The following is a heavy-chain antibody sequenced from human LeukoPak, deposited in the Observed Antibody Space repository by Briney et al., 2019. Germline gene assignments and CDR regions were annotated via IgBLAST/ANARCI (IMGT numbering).Heavy chain of an antibody. Sequence: SETLSLTCTVSGGSISSSSYYWGWIRQPPGKGLEWIGSIYYSGSTYYNPSLKSRVTISVDTSKNQYSLKLSSVTAADTAVYYCARHAYLGIHYYYYYMDVWGKGTTVTISS. CDR1: GGSISSSSYY. CDR2: IYYSGST. V-gene: IGHV4-39*01. D-gene: IGHD7-27*01. J-gene: IGHJ6*03. CDR3: ARHAYLGIHYYYYYMDV.